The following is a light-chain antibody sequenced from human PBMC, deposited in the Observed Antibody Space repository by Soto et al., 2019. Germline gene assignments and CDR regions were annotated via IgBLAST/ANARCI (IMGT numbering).Light chain of an antibody. Sequence: QSVLTQPPSASRSPGQSVTISCTGTSGDVGGYNYVSWYQQHPGKAPKLMIFEVSERPSGVPDRFSASKSGNTASLTVSGLQAEDEADYYCSSYAGSNNYVIGTGTKVTVL. J-gene: IGLJ1*01. CDR3: SSYAGSNNYV. CDR2: EVS. CDR1: SGDVGGYNY. V-gene: IGLV2-8*01.